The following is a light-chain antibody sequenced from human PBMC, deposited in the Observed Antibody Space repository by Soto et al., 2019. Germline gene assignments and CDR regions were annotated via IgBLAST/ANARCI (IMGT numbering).Light chain of an antibody. J-gene: IGKJ4*01. CDR2: KAS. CDR3: QQYNSYPLT. V-gene: IGKV1-5*03. CDR1: QSISSW. Sequence: DIQMTQSPSTLSASIGDRVTITCRASQSISSWLAWYQQKPGKAPKLLIYKASSLESGVPSRFSGSGSGTEFTLTISSLQPDDLATYYCQQYNSYPLTFGGGTKVEIK.